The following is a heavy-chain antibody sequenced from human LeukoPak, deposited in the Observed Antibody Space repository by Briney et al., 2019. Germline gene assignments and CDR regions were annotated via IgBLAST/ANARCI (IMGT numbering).Heavy chain of an antibody. V-gene: IGHV3-30*18. CDR3: AKEITYSGRYYVYFHH. Sequence: GGSLRLSCAASGFTFSSYGMHWVRQAPGKGLEWVAVISYDGSGNSYADSVKGRFTISRDNSKNTLYLQMNSLRAEDTAVYYCAKEITYSGRYYVYFHHWGQGTLVTVSS. J-gene: IGHJ1*01. CDR2: ISYDGSGN. D-gene: IGHD1-26*01. CDR1: GFTFSSYG.